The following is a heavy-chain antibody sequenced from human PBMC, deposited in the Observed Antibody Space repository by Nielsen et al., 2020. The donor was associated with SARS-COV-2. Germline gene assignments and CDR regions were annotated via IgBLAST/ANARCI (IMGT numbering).Heavy chain of an antibody. J-gene: IGHJ4*02. CDR2: IKPDGSEK. Sequence: GGSLRLSCAASGFTFSSLWMSWVRQVPGKGLEWVADIKPDGSEKFYVDSVKGRFTISRDNAKNSMSLQMNSLRAEDTAVYFCASLNWVDPTSNWGPGTPVTVSA. CDR1: GFTFSSLW. CDR3: ASLNWVDPTSN. D-gene: IGHD1-1*01. V-gene: IGHV3-7*01.